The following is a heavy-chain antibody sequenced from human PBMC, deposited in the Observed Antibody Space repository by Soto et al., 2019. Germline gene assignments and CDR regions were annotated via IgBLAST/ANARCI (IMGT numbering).Heavy chain of an antibody. J-gene: IGHJ4*02. CDR3: ARDGDVKVTGGYPN. V-gene: IGHV4-4*02. CDR1: GASISNNNW. Sequence: QVQLQESGPGLVKPSGTLSLTCAVSGASISNNNWWSWFRQPPGKGLEWIGEIHHSGSTNYNPSLKSRLIMSVDKSKNQFSLKLASVTAADTAVYYCARDGDVKVTGGYPNWGQGTLVTVSS. D-gene: IGHD2-8*02. CDR2: IHHSGST.